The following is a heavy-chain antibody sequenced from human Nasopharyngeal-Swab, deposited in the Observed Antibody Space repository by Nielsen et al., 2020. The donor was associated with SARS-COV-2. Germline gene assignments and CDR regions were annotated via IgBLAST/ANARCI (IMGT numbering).Heavy chain of an antibody. CDR1: GFTFGDYA. V-gene: IGHV3-15*01. CDR3: TTDLLLWFGESDY. J-gene: IGHJ4*02. D-gene: IGHD3-10*01. CDR2: IKSKTDGGTT. Sequence: GGSLRLSCTASGFTFGDYAMSWFRQAPGKGLEWVGRIKSKTDGGTTDYAAPVKGRFTISRDDSKNTLYLQMNSLKTEDTAVYYCTTDLLLWFGESDYWGQGTLVTVSS.